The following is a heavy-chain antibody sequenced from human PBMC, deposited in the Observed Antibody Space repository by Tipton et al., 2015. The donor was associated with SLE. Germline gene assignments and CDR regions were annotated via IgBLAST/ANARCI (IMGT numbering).Heavy chain of an antibody. D-gene: IGHD3-10*01. V-gene: IGHV4-34*01. J-gene: IGHJ5*02. Sequence: TLSLTCAVYGGSFSGYYWSWIRQFPGKGLEWIGEINHSGSTRNNPSLKSRVTISVDTSKNQFSLKLSSVTAADTAVYYCARGVRGPLQSWFDPWGQGTLVIVSS. CDR1: GGSFSGYY. CDR2: INHSGST. CDR3: ARGVRGPLQSWFDP.